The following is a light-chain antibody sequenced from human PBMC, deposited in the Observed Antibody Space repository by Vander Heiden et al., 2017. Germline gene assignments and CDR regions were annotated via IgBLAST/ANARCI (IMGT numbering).Light chain of an antibody. CDR3: AAWDDSLADV. CDR2: SNN. J-gene: IGLJ1*01. V-gene: IGLV1-44*01. Sequence: HSVLTPPPSASAAPGPRVTIPCSGSSSNSGSNTVNWYQQRPGTAPKLLIYSNNQRPSGVPDRFSGSKSGTSASLAISGLQSEDEADYYCAAWDDSLADVFGTGTKVTVL. CDR1: SSNSGSNT.